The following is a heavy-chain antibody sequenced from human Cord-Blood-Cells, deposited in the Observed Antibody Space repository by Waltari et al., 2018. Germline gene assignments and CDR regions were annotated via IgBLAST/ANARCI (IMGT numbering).Heavy chain of an antibody. D-gene: IGHD6-6*01. CDR1: GFTFGSYA. J-gene: IGHJ3*02. CDR2: ISYDGSNK. Sequence: QVQLVESGGDGGQPGRSLRLSCAASGFTFGSYAMHWVRQAPGKGLEWVAVISYDGSNKYYADSVKSRFTISRDNSKNTLYLQMNSLRAEDTAVYYCAREGSSSRSFDIWGQGTMVTVSS. CDR3: AREGSSSRSFDI. V-gene: IGHV3-30*04.